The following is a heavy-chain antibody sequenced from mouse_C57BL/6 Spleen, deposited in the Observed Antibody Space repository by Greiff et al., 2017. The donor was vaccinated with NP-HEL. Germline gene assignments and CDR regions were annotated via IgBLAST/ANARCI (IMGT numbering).Heavy chain of an antibody. CDR1: GYTFTDYY. V-gene: IGHV1-77*01. J-gene: IGHJ4*01. CDR3: ARSGDLRGYYAMDY. Sequence: QVHVKQSGAELVKPGASVKISCKASGYTFTDYYINWVKQRPGQGLEWIGKIGPGSGSTYYNEKFKGKATLTADKSSSTAYMQLSSLTSEDSAVYFCARSGDLRGYYAMDYWGQGTSVTVSS. CDR2: IGPGSGST.